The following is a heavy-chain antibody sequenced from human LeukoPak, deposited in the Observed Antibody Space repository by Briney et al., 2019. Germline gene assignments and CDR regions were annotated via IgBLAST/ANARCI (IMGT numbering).Heavy chain of an antibody. D-gene: IGHD1-14*01. CDR2: IYYSGST. V-gene: IGHV4-39*07. Sequence: SQTLSLTCTVSGGSISSGDYYWSWIRQPPGKGLEWIGSIYYSGSTYYNPSLKSRVTISVDTSKNQFSLKLSSVTAADTAVYYCARDLGIRYYFDYWGQGTLVTVSS. CDR3: ARDLGIRYYFDY. CDR1: GGSISSGDYY. J-gene: IGHJ4*02.